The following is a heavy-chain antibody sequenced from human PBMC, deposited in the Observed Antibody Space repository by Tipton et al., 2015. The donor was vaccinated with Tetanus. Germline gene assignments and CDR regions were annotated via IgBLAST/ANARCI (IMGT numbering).Heavy chain of an antibody. D-gene: IGHD2/OR15-2a*01. V-gene: IGHV4-61*05. J-gene: IGHJ5*02. CDR2: IYYSGST. CDR1: GGSISSSSYY. Sequence: LRLSCTVSGGSISSSSYYWGWIRQPPGKGLEWIGYIYYSGSTNYNPSLKSRVTISVDTSKNQFSLKLSSVTAADTAVYYCACNGPLLNWFDPWGQGTLVTVSS. CDR3: ACNGPLLNWFDP.